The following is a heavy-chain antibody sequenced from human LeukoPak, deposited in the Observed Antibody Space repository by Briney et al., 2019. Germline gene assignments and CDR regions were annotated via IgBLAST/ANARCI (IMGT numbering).Heavy chain of an antibody. D-gene: IGHD3-10*01. CDR2: IYNSGST. CDR3: AADRQVDGSDEYYLDY. V-gene: IGHV4-61*01. CDR1: GDSVRCRNDS. J-gene: IGHJ4*02. Sequence: PSETLFLTCSVSGDSVRCRNDSSTWIRQPPGKGLEWIGYIYNSGSTKCNPSLKSRVTISVDTSKNQFSLKLSSVTAADTAVYYCAADRQVDGSDEYYLDYWGQGTLVSVSS.